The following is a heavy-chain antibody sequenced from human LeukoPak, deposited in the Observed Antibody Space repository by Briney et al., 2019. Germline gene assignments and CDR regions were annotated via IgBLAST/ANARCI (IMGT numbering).Heavy chain of an antibody. Sequence: SETLSLTCTVSGVSISSYYWSWVRQPPGKGLEWIGDIYYSGGTNYNPSLKSRVTISVHTSQNQFSLKLASVTAADTAVYYCARLYCSMTSCWFDPWAQGPLVTVSS. CDR1: GVSISSYY. D-gene: IGHD2-2*01. V-gene: IGHV4-59*01. CDR2: IYYSGGT. CDR3: ARLYCSMTSCWFDP. J-gene: IGHJ5*02.